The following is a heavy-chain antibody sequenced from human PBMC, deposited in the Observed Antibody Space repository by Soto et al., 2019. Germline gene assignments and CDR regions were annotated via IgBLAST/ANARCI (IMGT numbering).Heavy chain of an antibody. CDR3: ARGHSTSGFDS. J-gene: IGHJ4*02. D-gene: IGHD6-6*01. CDR1: GGSFIGFY. CDR2: VHYNGNI. Sequence: QVHLHQWSAGLLRPSETLSHSCSVSGGSFIGFYWTWIRQAPGKGLEWLGEVHYNGNINYNPSLVSRISISVDSSKTQSSLTLHSVTAADAATYFCARGHSTSGFDSWSQGSLVSVSS. V-gene: IGHV4-34*01.